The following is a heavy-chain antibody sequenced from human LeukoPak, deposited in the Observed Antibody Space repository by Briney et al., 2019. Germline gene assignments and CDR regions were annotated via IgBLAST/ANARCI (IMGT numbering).Heavy chain of an antibody. CDR3: ARKASYYYYMDV. V-gene: IGHV4-4*09. CDR1: GGSISNYY. CDR2: ISTSGST. Sequence: PSETLSLTCTVSGGSISNYYWSWIRQPPGKGKEWIGYISTSGSTNSNPSLKSRVTMSVDTSQNQFSLKLSSVTAADTAVYYCARKASYYYYMDVWGKGTTVTVSS. J-gene: IGHJ6*03.